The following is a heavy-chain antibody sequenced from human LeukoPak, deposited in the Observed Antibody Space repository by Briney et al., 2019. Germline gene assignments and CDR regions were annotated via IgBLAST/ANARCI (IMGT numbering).Heavy chain of an antibody. CDR3: ARGVVITEYNWFDP. Sequence: SETLSLTCTVSGGSISSYYWSWIRQPPGKGLKWIGYIYYSGSTNYNPSLKSRVTISVDTSKNQFSLKLSSVTAADTAVYYCARGVVITEYNWFDPWGQGTLVTVSS. CDR1: GGSISSYY. CDR2: IYYSGST. J-gene: IGHJ5*02. V-gene: IGHV4-59*01. D-gene: IGHD3-3*01.